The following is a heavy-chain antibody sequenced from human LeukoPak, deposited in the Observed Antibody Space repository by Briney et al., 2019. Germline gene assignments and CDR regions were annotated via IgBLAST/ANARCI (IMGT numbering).Heavy chain of an antibody. V-gene: IGHV3-9*01. CDR3: ALIGVVIPPDTYDV. D-gene: IGHD2-21*01. J-gene: IGHJ3*01. CDR1: GFTFDDYA. CDR2: ISWNSDSK. Sequence: GGSLRLSCAASGFTFDDYAMHWVRQVPGKGLEWVSSISWNSDSKDYGDSVKGRFTISRDNSKKTLYLQMDSLRTEDTAFYYCALIGVVIPPDTYDVWGQGTLVTVSS.